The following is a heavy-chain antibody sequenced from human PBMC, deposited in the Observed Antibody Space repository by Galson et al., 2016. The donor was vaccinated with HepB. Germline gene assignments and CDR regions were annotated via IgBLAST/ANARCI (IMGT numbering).Heavy chain of an antibody. CDR3: AKCSGYNYYASSGPGRLEI. CDR2: LSGSGGST. V-gene: IGHV3-23*01. D-gene: IGHD3-22*01. J-gene: IGHJ3*02. CDR1: GFTFSSYA. Sequence: SLRLSCAASGFTFSSYAMSWVRQAPGKGLEWVSALSGSGGSTYYADSVKGRFTISRDNSKNTLYLQMNSLRAEDTAVYYCAKCSGYNYYASSGPGRLEIWGQGTMVTVSS.